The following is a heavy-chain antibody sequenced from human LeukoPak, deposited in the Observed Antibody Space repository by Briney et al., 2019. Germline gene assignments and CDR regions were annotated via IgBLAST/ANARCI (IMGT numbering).Heavy chain of an antibody. V-gene: IGHV3-48*02. J-gene: IGHJ4*02. Sequence: GGSLRLSCAASGFRFNEYSMNWVRQAPGKGLEWISYISSRSSTIFYADSVRGRFTISRDNAKDSLYLQMNSLRDDDTAVYYCARDWGSLYYLDFWGQGTLVTVSS. D-gene: IGHD3-10*01. CDR3: ARDWGSLYYLDF. CDR2: ISSRSSTI. CDR1: GFRFNEYS.